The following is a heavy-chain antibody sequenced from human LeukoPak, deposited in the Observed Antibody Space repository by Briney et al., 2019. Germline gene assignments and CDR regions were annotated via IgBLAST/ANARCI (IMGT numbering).Heavy chain of an antibody. CDR1: GGSISNY. CDR2: IHYSGST. J-gene: IGHJ6*02. Sequence: SETLSLTCTVSGGSISNYWSWIRQPPGKGLEWIGYIHYSGSTNYNPSLKSRVTISVDTSKNQFSLKLSSVTAADTAVYYCARLSARPHNYYYYGMDVWGQGTTVTVSS. CDR3: ARLSARPHNYYYYGMDV. V-gene: IGHV4-59*01. D-gene: IGHD6-6*01.